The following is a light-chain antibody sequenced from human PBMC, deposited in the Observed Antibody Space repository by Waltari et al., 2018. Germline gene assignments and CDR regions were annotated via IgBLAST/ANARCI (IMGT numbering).Light chain of an antibody. Sequence: SLLLSDGKTHLFWHLQKPGQSPQLLMFEVSRRVSGVPDRFSGSGSGTTFTLKISRVEAEDVGVYYCMQGIHFPYTFGQGTKLEIK. CDR3: MQGIHFPYT. V-gene: IGKV2-29*02. CDR1: SLLLSDGKTH. J-gene: IGKJ2*01. CDR2: EVS.